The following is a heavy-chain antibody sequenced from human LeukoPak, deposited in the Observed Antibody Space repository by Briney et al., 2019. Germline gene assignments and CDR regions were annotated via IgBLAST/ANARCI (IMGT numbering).Heavy chain of an antibody. J-gene: IGHJ4*02. CDR3: AREKSGSNAAFDY. Sequence: GGSLRLSCAASGFTFSSYWMHWVRQAPGKGLVWVSCLNTDGSRINYADSVKGRFTISRDNAKNSLYLQMNSLRAEDTAVYYCAREKSGSNAAFDYWGQGTLVTVSS. V-gene: IGHV3-74*01. CDR2: LNTDGSRI. CDR1: GFTFSSYW. D-gene: IGHD1-26*01.